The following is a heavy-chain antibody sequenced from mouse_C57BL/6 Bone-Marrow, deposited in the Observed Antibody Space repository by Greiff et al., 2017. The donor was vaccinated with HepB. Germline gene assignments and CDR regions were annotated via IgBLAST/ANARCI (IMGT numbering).Heavy chain of an antibody. CDR2: ISSGGSYT. Sequence: EVKLVESGGDLVKPGGSLKLSCAASGFTFSSYGMSWVRQTPDKRLEWVATISSGGSYTYYPDSVKGRFTISRDNAKNTLYLQMSSLKSEDTAMYYCARRGAIYYDYDVDYWGQGTTLTVSS. CDR1: GFTFSSYG. D-gene: IGHD2-4*01. V-gene: IGHV5-6*02. J-gene: IGHJ2*01. CDR3: ARRGAIYYDYDVDY.